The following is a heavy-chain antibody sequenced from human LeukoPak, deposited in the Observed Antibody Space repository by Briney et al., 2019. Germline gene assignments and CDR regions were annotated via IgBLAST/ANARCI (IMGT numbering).Heavy chain of an antibody. CDR1: GFTFSSYA. V-gene: IGHV3-23*01. CDR2: ISGSGGST. J-gene: IGHJ6*02. CDR3: AKDLYSNYVFYYYGMDV. D-gene: IGHD4-11*01. Sequence: GGSLRLSCAASGFTFSSYAMSWVRQAPGKGLEWVSVISGSGGSTYYADSVKGRFTISRDNPKNTVHLQMNSLRAEDTAVYYCAKDLYSNYVFYYYGMDVWGQGTTVTVSS.